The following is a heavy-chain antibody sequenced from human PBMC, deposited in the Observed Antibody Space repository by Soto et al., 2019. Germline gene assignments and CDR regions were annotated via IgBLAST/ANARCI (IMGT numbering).Heavy chain of an antibody. V-gene: IGHV3-21*01. CDR1: GFTFSSYS. CDR3: AREPKPYYYDSSGYYRLYYYYGMDV. CDR2: ISSSSSYI. D-gene: IGHD3-22*01. J-gene: IGHJ6*02. Sequence: PGGSLRLSCAASGFTFSSYSMNWVRQAPGKGLEWVSSISSSSSYIYYADSVKGRFTISRDNAKNSLYLQMNSLRAEDTAVYYCAREPKPYYYDSSGYYRLYYYYGMDVWGQGTVVTVSS.